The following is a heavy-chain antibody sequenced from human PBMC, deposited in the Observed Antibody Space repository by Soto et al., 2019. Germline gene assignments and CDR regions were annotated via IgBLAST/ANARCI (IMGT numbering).Heavy chain of an antibody. CDR2: INHSGST. Sequence: QVQLQQWGAGLLKPSETLSLTCAVYGGSFSGYYWSWIRQPPGKGLAWIGEINHSGSTNYNPSLKSRVTISVDTSKIQFALKLSSVAAADPAVYYCARGASPTIRYFDTSGPFDPWGQGTLVTVSS. V-gene: IGHV4-34*01. CDR1: GGSFSGYY. J-gene: IGHJ5*02. CDR3: ARGASPTIRYFDTSGPFDP. D-gene: IGHD3-9*01.